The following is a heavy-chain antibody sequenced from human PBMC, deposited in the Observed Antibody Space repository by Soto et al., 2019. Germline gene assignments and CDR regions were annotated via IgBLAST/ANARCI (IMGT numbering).Heavy chain of an antibody. CDR3: ARVNRPPWRMDV. D-gene: IGHD5-12*01. V-gene: IGHV3-7*04. J-gene: IGHJ6*02. CDR2: IKQDGSEK. CDR1: GFTFSNYW. Sequence: EGQLVESGGGLVQPGGSLRLSCADSGFTFSNYWMNWVRQAPGKGLEWVANIKQDGSEKYYVDSVKGRFTISRDNAKKSLYLRMNSLRAEDTAVYYCARVNRPPWRMDVWGQGTTVTVSS.